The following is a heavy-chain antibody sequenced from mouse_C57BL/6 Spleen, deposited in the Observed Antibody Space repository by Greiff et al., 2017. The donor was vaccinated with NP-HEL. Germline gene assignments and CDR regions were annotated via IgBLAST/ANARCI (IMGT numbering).Heavy chain of an antibody. Sequence: QVQLKQSGPELVRPGVSVKISCKGSGYTFTDYAMHWVKQSHAKSLEWIGVISTYYGDASYNQKFKDKATMTVDKSSSTAYMELARLTSEDSAVYYCASTLHYYGSSKAWFAYWGQGTLVTVSA. CDR3: ASTLHYYGSSKAWFAY. CDR2: ISTYYGDA. CDR1: GYTFTDYA. V-gene: IGHV1-67*01. J-gene: IGHJ3*01. D-gene: IGHD1-1*01.